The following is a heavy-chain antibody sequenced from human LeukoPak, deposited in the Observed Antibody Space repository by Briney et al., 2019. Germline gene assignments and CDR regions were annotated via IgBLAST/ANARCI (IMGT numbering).Heavy chain of an antibody. V-gene: IGHV4-59*08. CDR2: IYYSGST. D-gene: IGHD3-22*01. CDR1: GGSISSYY. CDR3: ARQSIGNYYDSSGYQTSYYYGMDV. J-gene: IGHJ6*02. Sequence: SETLSLTCTVSGGSISSYYWSWIRQPPGKGLEWIGYIYYSGSTNYNPSLKSRVTISVDTSKNQFSLKLSSVTAADTAVYYCARQSIGNYYDSSGYQTSYYYGMDVWGQGTTVTVSS.